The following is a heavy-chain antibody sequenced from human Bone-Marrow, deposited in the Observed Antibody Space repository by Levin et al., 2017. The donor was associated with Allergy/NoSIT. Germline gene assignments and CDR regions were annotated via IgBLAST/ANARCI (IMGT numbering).Heavy chain of an antibody. D-gene: IGHD5-12*01. CDR3: AQAGIVWLRKSNNRFDP. CDR2: ISSSGETS. Sequence: GESLKISCADSGFTFGAYAMTWVRQAPGKGLEWVAAISSSGETSDYADSVRGRFTISRDNPKKTLYLQMDRLRVEDTATYICAQAGIVWLRKSNNRFDPWGPGTLVTVSS. V-gene: IGHV3-23*01. CDR1: GFTFGAYA. J-gene: IGHJ5*02.